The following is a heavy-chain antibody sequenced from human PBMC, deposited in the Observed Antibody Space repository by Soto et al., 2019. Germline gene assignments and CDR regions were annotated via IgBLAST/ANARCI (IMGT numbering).Heavy chain of an antibody. Sequence: SETLSLTCAVSGYSISSGYYWGWIRQPPGKGLEWIGSIYHSGSTYYNPSLKSRVTISVDTSKNQFSLKLSSVTAADTAVYYCARPTVTGLYYGMDVWGQGTTVPVSS. CDR1: GYSISSGYY. CDR2: IYHSGST. CDR3: ARPTVTGLYYGMDV. V-gene: IGHV4-38-2*01. J-gene: IGHJ6*02. D-gene: IGHD4-4*01.